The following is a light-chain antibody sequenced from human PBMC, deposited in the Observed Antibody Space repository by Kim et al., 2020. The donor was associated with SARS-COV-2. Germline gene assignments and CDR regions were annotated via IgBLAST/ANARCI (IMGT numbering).Light chain of an antibody. CDR2: DVH. V-gene: IGLV2-14*03. CDR3: SSCASTTSYV. CDR1: RLDVGGYNY. Sequence: GQSITISCTGTRLDVGGYNYVSWYQQHPGKAPKLMIYDVHNRPTGVSDRFSGSKSGNTASLTISGLQAEDEADYYCSSCASTTSYVFGTGTKVTVL. J-gene: IGLJ1*01.